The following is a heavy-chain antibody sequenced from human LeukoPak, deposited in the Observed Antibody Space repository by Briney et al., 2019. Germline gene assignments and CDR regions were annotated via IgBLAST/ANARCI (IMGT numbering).Heavy chain of an antibody. CDR2: MNPNSGNT. D-gene: IGHD6-6*01. J-gene: IGHJ4*02. V-gene: IGHV1-8*01. CDR1: GYTFTSYD. CDR3: ARSNSSSASGALGG. Sequence: ASVKVSCKASGYTFTSYDINWVRQATGQGLEWMGWMNPNSGNTGYAQKFQGRVTMTRNTSISTAYMELSSLRSEDTAVYYCARSNSSSASGALGGWGQGTLVTVSS.